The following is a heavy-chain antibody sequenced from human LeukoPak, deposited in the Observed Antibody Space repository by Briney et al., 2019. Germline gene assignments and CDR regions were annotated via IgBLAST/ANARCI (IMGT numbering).Heavy chain of an antibody. Sequence: PGGSLRLSCAGSGFTFSSYAMSWARQAPGKGLEWVSAISDAGATTYDADSVKGRFTISRDNSRSTLYLQMNSLRAEDTALYYCAKDTSIGRYCTNGVCSPFDYWGQGTLVTASS. J-gene: IGHJ4*02. D-gene: IGHD2-8*01. V-gene: IGHV3-23*01. CDR1: GFTFSSYA. CDR2: ISDAGATT. CDR3: AKDTSIGRYCTNGVCSPFDY.